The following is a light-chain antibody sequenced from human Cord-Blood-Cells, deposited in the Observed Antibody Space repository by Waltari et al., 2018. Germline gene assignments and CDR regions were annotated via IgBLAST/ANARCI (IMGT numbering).Light chain of an antibody. CDR3: QSYDSSLSGVV. Sequence: QSVLTQPPSVSGAPGQRVTISCTGSSSNIGAGYDVHWYQQLPGTAPKLLIYGNRHRPSGAPDRFSGSKSGTSASLAITGLQAEDEADYYCQSYDSSLSGVVFGGGTKLTVL. V-gene: IGLV1-40*01. CDR1: SSNIGAGYD. J-gene: IGLJ2*01. CDR2: GNR.